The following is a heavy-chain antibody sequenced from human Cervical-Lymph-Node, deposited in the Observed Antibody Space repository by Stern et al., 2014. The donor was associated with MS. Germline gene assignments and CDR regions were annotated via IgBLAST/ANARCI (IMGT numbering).Heavy chain of an antibody. J-gene: IGHJ4*02. CDR2: ISYDGSNK. Sequence: DQLVESGGGVAHPGRSLGPPWAPPGLTSGTYTFTWVPQAPGKGLEWVALISYDGSNKYYADSVKGRFTISRDNSKNTLDLQMNSLRAEDTAVYYCASLPQYWGQGTLVTVSS. V-gene: IGHV3-30*17. CDR3: ASLPQY. CDR1: GLTSGTYT.